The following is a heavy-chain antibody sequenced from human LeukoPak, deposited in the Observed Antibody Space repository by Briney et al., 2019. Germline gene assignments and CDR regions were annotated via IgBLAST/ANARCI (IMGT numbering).Heavy chain of an antibody. Sequence: SETLSLTCTVSGGSISSYYWSWIRQPPGKGLEWIGYIYYSGSTNYNPSLKSRVTISVDTSKNQFSLKLSSVTAADTAVYYCARVSIVVVPAAAENPFYFDYWGQGTLVTVSS. J-gene: IGHJ4*02. D-gene: IGHD2-2*01. V-gene: IGHV4-59*08. CDR3: ARVSIVVVPAAAENPFYFDY. CDR1: GGSISSYY. CDR2: IYYSGST.